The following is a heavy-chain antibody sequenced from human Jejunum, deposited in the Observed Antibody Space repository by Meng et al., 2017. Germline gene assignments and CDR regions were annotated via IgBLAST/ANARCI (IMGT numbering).Heavy chain of an antibody. J-gene: IGHJ6*02. CDR2: IKEDGSEK. V-gene: IGHV3-7*01. Sequence: GESLTLSCAASGFTFTLYWMSWVRQAQGKGLEWVAHIKEDGSEKYYVDSVKGRFTISRDNAKNPLYQQLKSLRAEDTAVYFCARASAPQQQLGSQGMDVWGQGTMVTVSS. CDR1: GFTFTLYW. CDR3: ARASAPQQQLGSQGMDV. D-gene: IGHD6-13*01.